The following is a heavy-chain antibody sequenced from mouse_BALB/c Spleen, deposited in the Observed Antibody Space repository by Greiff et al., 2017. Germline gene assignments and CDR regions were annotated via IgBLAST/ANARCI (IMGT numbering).Heavy chain of an antibody. CDR1: GFTFSSFG. Sequence: DVKLVESGGGLVQPGGSRKLSCVASGFTFSSFGMHWVRQAPEKGLEWVAYISSGSSTIYYADTVKGRFTISRDNPKNTLFLQMTSLRSEDTAMYYCAREGSYAMDYWGQGTSVTVSS. CDR3: AREGSYAMDY. V-gene: IGHV5-17*02. CDR2: ISSGSSTI. J-gene: IGHJ4*01.